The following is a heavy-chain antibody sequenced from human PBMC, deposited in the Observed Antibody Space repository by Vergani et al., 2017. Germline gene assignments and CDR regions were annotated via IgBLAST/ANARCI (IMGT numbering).Heavy chain of an antibody. CDR3: ARDTVTGSRYFDY. CDR2: ISGPGLST. J-gene: IGHJ4*02. CDR1: GFTFSNSA. V-gene: IGHV3-23*01. Sequence: EVHLLESGGGLVQSGGSLRLSCAASGFTFSNSAVSWVRQAPGRGLAWVSSISGPGLSTYYADSVKGRFTISRDNSKNTLFLQMNSLRPEDTAVYYCARDTVTGSRYFDYWGQGTLVTVSS. D-gene: IGHD6-19*01.